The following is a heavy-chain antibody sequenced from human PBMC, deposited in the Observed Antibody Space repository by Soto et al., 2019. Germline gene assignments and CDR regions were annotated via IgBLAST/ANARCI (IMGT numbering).Heavy chain of an antibody. D-gene: IGHD2-2*01. CDR2: IWYDGSNK. CDR3: AREMVVPAAPGDYYYYGMDV. CDR1: GFTFSSYG. J-gene: IGHJ6*02. Sequence: PGGSLRLSCAASGFTFSSYGMHWVRQAPGKGLEWAAVIWYDGSNKYYADSVKGRFTISRDNSKNTLYLQMNSLRAEDTAVYYCAREMVVPAAPGDYYYYGMDVWGQGTTVTVSS. V-gene: IGHV3-33*01.